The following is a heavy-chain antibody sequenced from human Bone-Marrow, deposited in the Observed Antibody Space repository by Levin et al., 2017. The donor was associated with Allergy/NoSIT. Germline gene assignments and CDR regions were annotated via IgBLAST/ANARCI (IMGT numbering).Heavy chain of an antibody. V-gene: IGHV4-31*03. J-gene: IGHJ4*02. CDR1: GGSISSGGYY. CDR2: IYYSGST. D-gene: IGHD6-13*01. CDR3: AREGIAAAGTDY. Sequence: SQTLSLTCTVSGGSISSGGYYWSWIRQHPGKGLEWIGYIYYSGSTYYNPSLKSRVTISVDTSKNQFSLKLSSVTAADTAVYYCAREGIAAAGTDYWGQGTLVTVSS.